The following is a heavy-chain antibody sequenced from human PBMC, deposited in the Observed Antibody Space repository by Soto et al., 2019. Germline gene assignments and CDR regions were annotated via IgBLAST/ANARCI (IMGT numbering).Heavy chain of an antibody. J-gene: IGHJ4*02. CDR2: VYPGDSDT. CDR1: GYSFTSYW. D-gene: IGHD6-13*01. V-gene: IGHV5-51*01. Sequence: GASLKITCKGSGYSFTSYWIGWVRQMPGKGLEWMGIVYPGDSDTRYSPSFQGQVTISADKSISTAYLQWSSLKASDTAMYYCAGPGRATAGTWCYGSWGRGTLGTASS. CDR3: AGPGRATAGTWCYGS.